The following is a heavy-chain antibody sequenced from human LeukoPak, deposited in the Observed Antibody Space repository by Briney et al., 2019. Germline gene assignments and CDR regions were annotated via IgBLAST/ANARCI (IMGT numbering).Heavy chain of an antibody. Sequence: PGTSLRLSCAASGFTFESYTIHWVRQAPGKGLVWVSRINSDGSSTNYADSVKGRFTISRDNAKNTLYLQMNSLRVEDTAVYYCASSSGGFNWFDPWGQGTLVTVSS. CDR1: GFTFESYT. V-gene: IGHV3-74*01. D-gene: IGHD3-22*01. J-gene: IGHJ5*02. CDR2: INSDGSST. CDR3: ASSSGGFNWFDP.